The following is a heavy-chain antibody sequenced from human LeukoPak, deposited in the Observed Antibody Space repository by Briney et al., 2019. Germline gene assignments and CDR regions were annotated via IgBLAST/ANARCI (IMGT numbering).Heavy chain of an antibody. J-gene: IGHJ4*02. CDR2: ISSSNSYI. Sequence: GGSLRLSCAASGFTFSSYSMNWVRQAPGKGLEWVSSISSSNSYIYYADSVKGRFTISRDNAKNSLYLQMNSLRAEDTAVYYCARGANGYDRDYWGQGTLVTVSS. D-gene: IGHD3-9*01. CDR1: GFTFSSYS. CDR3: ARGANGYDRDY. V-gene: IGHV3-21*01.